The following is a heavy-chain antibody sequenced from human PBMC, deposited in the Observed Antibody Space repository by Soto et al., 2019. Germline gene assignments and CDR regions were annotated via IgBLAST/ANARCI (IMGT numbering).Heavy chain of an antibody. CDR2: INPNSGGT. J-gene: IGHJ3*02. CDR1: GYTFTGYY. V-gene: IGHV1-2*04. CDR3: ARGEKIAVAGKLSVFDI. Sequence: ASVKVSCKASGYTFTGYYMHWVRQAPGQGLEWMGWINPNSGGTNYAQKFQGWVTMTRDTSISTAYMELSRLRSDDTAVYYWARGEKIAVAGKLSVFDIWGQGTMVTVSS. D-gene: IGHD6-19*01.